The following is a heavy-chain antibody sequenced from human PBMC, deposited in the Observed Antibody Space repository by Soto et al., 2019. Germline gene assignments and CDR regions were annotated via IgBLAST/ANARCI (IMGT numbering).Heavy chain of an antibody. D-gene: IGHD3-10*01. CDR2: ISGSGGST. J-gene: IGHJ4*02. V-gene: IGHV3-23*01. Sequence: ESGGGLVQPGGSLRLSCAASGFTFSSYAMSWVRQAPGKGLEWVSAISGSGGSTYYADSVKGRFTISRDNSKNTLYLQMNSLRAEDTAVYYCAKAGVEMATISRGGPYFDYWGQGTLVTVSS. CDR3: AKAGVEMATISRGGPYFDY. CDR1: GFTFSSYA.